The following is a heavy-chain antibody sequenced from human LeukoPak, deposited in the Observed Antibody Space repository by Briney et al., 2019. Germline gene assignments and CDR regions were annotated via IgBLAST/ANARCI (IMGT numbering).Heavy chain of an antibody. CDR1: GYTFTSYG. CDR2: ISAYNGNT. V-gene: IGHV1-18*01. Sequence: ASVKVSCKASGYTFTSYGISWVRQAPGQGLEWMGWISAYNGNTNYAQKLQGRVTMTRDTSTSTVYMELSSLRSEDTAVYYCAREASGYNYGSNFDFWGQGTLVTVSS. D-gene: IGHD5-18*01. CDR3: AREASGYNYGSNFDF. J-gene: IGHJ4*02.